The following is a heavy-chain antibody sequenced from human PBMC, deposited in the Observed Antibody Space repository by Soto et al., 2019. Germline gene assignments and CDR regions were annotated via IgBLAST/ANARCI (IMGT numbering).Heavy chain of an antibody. CDR2: IYHSGST. J-gene: IGHJ5*02. CDR1: GGSISSSNW. V-gene: IGHV4-4*02. Sequence: QVQLQESGPGLVKPSGTLSLTCAVSGGSISSSNWWSWVRQPPGKGLEWIGEIYHSGSTNYNPSLKCRVTISVDHSKDQLSLNLSSVTAADTAVYYSVGDDPGFDPWGQVTLVNVSS. CDR3: VGDDPGFDP.